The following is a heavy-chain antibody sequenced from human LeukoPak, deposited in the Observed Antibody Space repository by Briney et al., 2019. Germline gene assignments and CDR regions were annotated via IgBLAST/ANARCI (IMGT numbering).Heavy chain of an antibody. J-gene: IGHJ4*02. V-gene: IGHV1-69*13. Sequence: ASVKVSCKASGGTFSSYAISWVRQAPGQGLEWMGGIIPIFGTANYAQKFQGRATITADESTSTAYMELSSLRSEDTAVYYCARDGGGGWYTDDYWGQGTLVTVSS. CDR1: GGTFSSYA. CDR3: ARDGGGGWYTDDY. D-gene: IGHD6-19*01. CDR2: IIPIFGTA.